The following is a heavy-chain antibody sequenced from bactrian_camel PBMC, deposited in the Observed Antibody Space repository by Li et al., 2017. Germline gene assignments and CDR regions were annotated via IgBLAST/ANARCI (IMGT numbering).Heavy chain of an antibody. V-gene: IGHV3S40*01. CDR1: GFTFSSYA. CDR3: IITNIEDDASEFGY. J-gene: IGHJ6*01. Sequence: VQLVESGGGLVQPGGSLRLSCAASGFTFSSYAMSWVRQAPGKGLEWVSTIKSVGTSTDYADSVKGRFTISRDNAKNAVYLQMNSLKPEDTAKYYCIITNIEDDASEFGYWGQGTQVTVS. CDR2: IKSVGTST. D-gene: IGHD1*01.